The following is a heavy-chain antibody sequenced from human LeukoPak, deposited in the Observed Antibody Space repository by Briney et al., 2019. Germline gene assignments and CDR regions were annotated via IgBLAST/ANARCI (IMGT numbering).Heavy chain of an antibody. CDR3: ARALYDSSGYYFDY. J-gene: IGHJ4*02. D-gene: IGHD3-22*01. V-gene: IGHV3-30*02. Sequence: GGSLRLSCAGSGFSFSSYGMHWVRQAPGKGLEWMAFIRSDGSNKYYADSVKGRFTISSDNAKNSLYLQMNSLRAEDTAVYYCARALYDSSGYYFDYWGQGTLVTVSS. CDR2: IRSDGSNK. CDR1: GFSFSSYG.